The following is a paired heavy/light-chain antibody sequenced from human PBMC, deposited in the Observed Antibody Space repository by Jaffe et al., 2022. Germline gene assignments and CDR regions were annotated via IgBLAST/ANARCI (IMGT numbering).Light chain of an antibody. J-gene: IGKJ4*01. CDR1: QSVSRGY. Sequence: EIVLTQSPGTLSLSPGERATLSCRASQSVSRGYLGWYQQKPGQAPRLLIYGASSRATGIPDRFSGSGSGTDFTLTINRLEPEDFAVYYCQQYGSSPLTFGGGTKVEIK. V-gene: IGKV3-20*01. CDR3: QQYGSSPLT. CDR2: GAS.
Heavy chain of an antibody. CDR1: GGSISSNNYC. V-gene: IGHV4-39*01. J-gene: IGHJ4*02. Sequence: QLQLQESGPGLVKPAETLSLTCTISGGSISSNNYCWGWVRQPPGKGLELIGSIYYSGSTYYDPSLESRVTISADTSRNQFSLKLSSVTAADTAVYYCARQACADYIWVEFYYFDYWGQGTLVTVSS. CDR3: ARQACADYIWVEFYYFDY. D-gene: IGHD3-16*01. CDR2: IYYSGST.